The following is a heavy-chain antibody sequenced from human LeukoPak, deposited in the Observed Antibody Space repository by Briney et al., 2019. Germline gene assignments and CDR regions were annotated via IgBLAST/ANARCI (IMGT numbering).Heavy chain of an antibody. J-gene: IGHJ6*02. CDR2: ISSSSSYI. D-gene: IGHD5-18*01. V-gene: IGHV3-21*01. Sequence: PGGSLRLSCAASGFTFSSYSMNWVRQAPGKGLEWVSSISSSSSYIYYADSVKGRFTICRDNAKNSLYLQMNSLRAEDTAVYYCASLHVDTDGMDVWGQGTTVTVSS. CDR1: GFTFSSYS. CDR3: ASLHVDTDGMDV.